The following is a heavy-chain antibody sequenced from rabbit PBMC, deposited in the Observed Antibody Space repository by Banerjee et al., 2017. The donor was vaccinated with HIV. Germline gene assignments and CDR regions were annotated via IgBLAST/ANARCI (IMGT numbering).Heavy chain of an antibody. D-gene: IGHD8-1*01. V-gene: IGHV1S45*01. CDR1: GFSFSSSYW. CDR2: IGAGDGYYT. CDR3: ARDREAGSSPHNL. Sequence: QEQLVESGGGLVTPGASLTLTCTASGFSFSSSYWICWVRQAPGKGLEWIACIGAGDGYYTYYANWAKGRFTISKASSTTVTLQMTSLTGADTATYFCARDREAGSSPHNLWGPGTLVTVS. J-gene: IGHJ4*01.